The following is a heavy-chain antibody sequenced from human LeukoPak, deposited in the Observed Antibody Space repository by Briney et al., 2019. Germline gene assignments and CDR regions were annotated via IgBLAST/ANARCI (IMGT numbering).Heavy chain of an antibody. J-gene: IGHJ4*02. CDR1: GFTFSSYA. V-gene: IGHV3-23*01. CDR3: AGGYGGNSGYFDY. Sequence: SGGSLRLSCAASGFTFSSYAMSWVRQAPGKGLEWVSAISGSGGSTYYADSVKGRFTISRDNSKNTLYLQMNSLRAEDTAVYYCAGGYGGNSGYFDYWGQGTLVTVSS. D-gene: IGHD4-23*01. CDR2: ISGSGGST.